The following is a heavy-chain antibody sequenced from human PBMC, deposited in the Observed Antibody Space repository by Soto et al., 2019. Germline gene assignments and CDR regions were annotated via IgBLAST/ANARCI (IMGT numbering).Heavy chain of an antibody. J-gene: IGHJ4*02. CDR3: AKDSKDRQHPSPFDY. Sequence: EVQLLESGGGLVQPGGSLRLSCAASGFTFSSYAMSWVRQAPGKGLEWVSAISGSGGSTYYADSVKGRFTISRDNSKNTPYLQRNSLRAEDTAVYYCAKDSKDRQHPSPFDYWGQGTLVTVPS. CDR1: GFTFSSYA. CDR2: ISGSGGST. V-gene: IGHV3-23*01. D-gene: IGHD6-13*01.